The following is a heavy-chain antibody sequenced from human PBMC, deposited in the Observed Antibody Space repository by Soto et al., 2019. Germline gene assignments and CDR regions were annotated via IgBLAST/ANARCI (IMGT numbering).Heavy chain of an antibody. Sequence: SETLSLTCTVSGGSISSSSYYWGWIRQPPGKGLEWIGSMYYIGSTYYNPSLKSRVTISVDTSKNQFSLKLSSVIAADTAVYYCARLSGIQLWSGYYFDYWGQGTLVTVSS. J-gene: IGHJ4*02. CDR3: ARLSGIQLWSGYYFDY. CDR2: MYYIGST. V-gene: IGHV4-39*01. D-gene: IGHD5-18*01. CDR1: GGSISSSSYY.